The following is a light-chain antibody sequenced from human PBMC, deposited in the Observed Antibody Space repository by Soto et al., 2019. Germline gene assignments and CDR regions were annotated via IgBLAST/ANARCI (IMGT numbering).Light chain of an antibody. J-gene: IGKJ4*01. CDR1: QSLLHSNGYNY. V-gene: IGKV2-28*01. CDR2: GAS. CDR3: QQYGSSPLT. Sequence: DIVMTQSPLSLPVTPGEPASISCRSSQSLLHSNGYNYLDWYQQKPGQSPRLLIYGASGRATGIPDRFSGSGSGTDFTLTISSLEPEDFAVYYCQQYGSSPLTFGGGTKVDIK.